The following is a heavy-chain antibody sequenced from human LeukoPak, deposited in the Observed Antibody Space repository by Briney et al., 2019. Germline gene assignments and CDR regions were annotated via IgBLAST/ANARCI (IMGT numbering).Heavy chain of an antibody. Sequence: KAGGSLRLSCAASGFTFSSYAMNWVRQAPGKGLQWISYITSYTNTIYYADSVKGRFTISRDNAQNSLYLQMDSLRDEDTAVYYCARGEPGSSAAGLYYFDNWGQGTLVTVSS. CDR3: ARGEPGSSAAGLYYFDN. CDR2: ITSYTNTI. V-gene: IGHV3-48*02. D-gene: IGHD6-13*01. CDR1: GFTFSSYA. J-gene: IGHJ4*02.